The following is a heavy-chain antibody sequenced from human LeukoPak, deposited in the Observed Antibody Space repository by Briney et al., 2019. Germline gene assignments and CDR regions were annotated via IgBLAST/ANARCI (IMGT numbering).Heavy chain of an antibody. J-gene: IGHJ4*02. Sequence: SETLSLTCAVYGGSFSGYYWSWIRQPPGKGLEWIGEISHSGSTNYNPSLKSRVTISVDTSKNQFSLKLSSVTAADTAVYYCATATYFDYWGQGTLVTVSS. CDR2: ISHSGST. CDR3: ATATYFDY. V-gene: IGHV4-34*01. D-gene: IGHD2-15*01. CDR1: GGSFSGYY.